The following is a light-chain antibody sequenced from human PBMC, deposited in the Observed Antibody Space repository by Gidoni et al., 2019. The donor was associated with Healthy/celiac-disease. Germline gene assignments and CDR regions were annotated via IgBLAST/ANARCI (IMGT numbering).Light chain of an antibody. CDR3: QQYYNIPRT. CDR2: WAS. J-gene: IGKJ1*01. Sequence: DIVMTQSPDSLTVSLGERATINCKSSQIVLYNSNKKNYLAWYQQKAGQPPKLLIYWASTRESGVPDRFSGSGSGTDFTLTISSLQAEDVAVYYCQQYYNIPRTFGQGTKVEIK. V-gene: IGKV4-1*01. CDR1: QIVLYNSNKKNY.